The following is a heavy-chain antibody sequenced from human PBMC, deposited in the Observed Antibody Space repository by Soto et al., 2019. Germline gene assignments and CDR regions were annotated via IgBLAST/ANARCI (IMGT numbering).Heavy chain of an antibody. V-gene: IGHV3-74*01. CDR1: GFSFSSYW. CDR3: AREEGYGSGRYFDY. D-gene: IGHD3-10*01. CDR2: INSDGSSL. Sequence: GGSLRLSCAASGFSFSSYWMHWVRQAPGKGLVWVSHINSDGSSLTYADSVKGRFTISRDNAKNTLYLQMNSLRAEDSAVYYCAREEGYGSGRYFDYWGLGTLVTVS. J-gene: IGHJ4*02.